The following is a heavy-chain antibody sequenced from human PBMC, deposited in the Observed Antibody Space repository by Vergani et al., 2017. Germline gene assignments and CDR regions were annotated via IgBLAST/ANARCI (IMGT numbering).Heavy chain of an antibody. D-gene: IGHD4-17*01. V-gene: IGHV1-46*03. J-gene: IGHJ6*02. Sequence: QVQLVQSGAEVKKPGASVKVSCKASGYTFTSYYMHWVRQAPGQGLEWMGIINPSGGSTSYAQKFQGRVTMTSDTSTSTVYMELSSLRSEDTAVYYCARGDYAKGGYYYYYGMDVWGQGTTVTVSS. CDR1: GYTFTSYY. CDR2: INPSGGST. CDR3: ARGDYAKGGYYYYYGMDV.